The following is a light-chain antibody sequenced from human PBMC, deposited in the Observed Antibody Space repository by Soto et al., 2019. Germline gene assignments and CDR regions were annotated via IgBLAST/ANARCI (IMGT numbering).Light chain of an antibody. V-gene: IGLV2-8*01. J-gene: IGLJ2*01. CDR1: RSDVGGFNY. CDR3: RSFAANKNLL. Sequence: QSALTQPPSASGSPGQSVTISCTGTRSDVGGFNYVSWYQQHPGRAPKLIIYEVFKRPSGVPDRFSGSKSGNTASLTVSGLQPEDEADYHCRSFAANKNLLFGGGTKLTVL. CDR2: EVF.